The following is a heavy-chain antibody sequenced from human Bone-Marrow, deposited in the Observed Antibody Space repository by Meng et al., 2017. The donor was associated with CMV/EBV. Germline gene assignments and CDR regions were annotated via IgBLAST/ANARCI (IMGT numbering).Heavy chain of an antibody. CDR3: AKDILGGQLVSGVFDY. V-gene: IGHV3-23*01. J-gene: IGHJ4*02. CDR2: ISGSGGST. D-gene: IGHD6-6*01. Sequence: GESLKISCVVSGFTFSSYSMNWVRQAPGKGLEWVSAISGSGGSTYYADSVKGRFTISRDNSKNTLYLQMNSLRAEDTAVYYCAKDILGGQLVSGVFDYWGQGTLVTVSS. CDR1: GFTFSSYS.